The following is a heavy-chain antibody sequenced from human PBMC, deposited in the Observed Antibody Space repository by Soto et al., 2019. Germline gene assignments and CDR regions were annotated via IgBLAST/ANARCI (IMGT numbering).Heavy chain of an antibody. J-gene: IGHJ6*03. Sequence: QVQLVESGGGVVQPGRSLRLSCAASGFTFSSYGMHWVRQAPGKGLEWVAVIWYDGSNKYYADSVKGRFTISRDNSKNTLYLQMNSLRAEDTAVYYCAIEGARQAPGAYYYMDVWGKGTTVTVSS. V-gene: IGHV3-33*01. D-gene: IGHD3-10*01. CDR2: IWYDGSNK. CDR3: AIEGARQAPGAYYYMDV. CDR1: GFTFSSYG.